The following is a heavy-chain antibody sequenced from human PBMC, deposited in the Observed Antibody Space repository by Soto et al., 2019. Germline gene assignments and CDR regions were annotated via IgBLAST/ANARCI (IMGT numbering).Heavy chain of an antibody. Sequence: QITLKESGPTLVKPTQTLTLTCTFSGFSLSSTRMAVGWIRQPPGKALEWLALIYWDDDKRYSPFLTSRLTITKDPSKNQVVLTMSNMYPVDTARYYCAHIVVAGLGYYFDYWGQGTLVTVSS. J-gene: IGHJ4*02. D-gene: IGHD6-19*01. CDR1: GFSLSSTRMA. V-gene: IGHV2-5*02. CDR2: IYWDDDK. CDR3: AHIVVAGLGYYFDY.